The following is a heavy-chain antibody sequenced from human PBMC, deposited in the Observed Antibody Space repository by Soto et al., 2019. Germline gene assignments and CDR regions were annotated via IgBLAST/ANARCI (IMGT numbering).Heavy chain of an antibody. V-gene: IGHV3-30-3*01. Sequence: PGGSLRLSCAASGFTFSSYAMHWVRQAPGKGLEWVAVISYDGSNKYYADSVKGRFTISRDNSKNTLYLQMNSLRAEDTAVYYCARDQSSSWSFDYWGQGTLVTVSS. CDR2: ISYDGSNK. CDR1: GFTFSSYA. D-gene: IGHD6-13*01. J-gene: IGHJ4*02. CDR3: ARDQSSSWSFDY.